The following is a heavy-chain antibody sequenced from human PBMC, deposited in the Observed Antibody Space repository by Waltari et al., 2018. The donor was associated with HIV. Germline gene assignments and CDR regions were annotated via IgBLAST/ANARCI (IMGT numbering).Heavy chain of an antibody. D-gene: IGHD6-13*01. CDR2: ISSSSSTI. V-gene: IGHV3-48*01. CDR3: ARTGPAAAGSLDY. J-gene: IGHJ4*02. CDR1: GFPFSSYG. Sequence: EVQLVESGGGLVQPGGSLRLSCAASGFPFSSYGMNWVRRAPGKGLEWVSYISSSSSTIYYADSVKGRFTISRDNAKNSLYLQMNSLRAEDTAVYYCARTGPAAAGSLDYWGQGTLVTVSS.